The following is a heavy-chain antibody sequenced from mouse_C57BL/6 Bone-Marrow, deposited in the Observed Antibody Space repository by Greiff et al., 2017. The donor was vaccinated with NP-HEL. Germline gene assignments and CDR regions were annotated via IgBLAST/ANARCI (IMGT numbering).Heavy chain of an antibody. V-gene: IGHV1-64*01. Sequence: QVQLQQPGAELVKPGASVKLSCKASGYTFTSYWMHWVKQRPGQGLEWIGMIHPNSGSTNYNEKFKSKATLTVDKSSSTAYMQLSSLTSEDSAVYYCARWITTDPYWYFDVWGTGTTVTVSS. D-gene: IGHD1-1*01. J-gene: IGHJ1*03. CDR1: GYTFTSYW. CDR3: ARWITTDPYWYFDV. CDR2: IHPNSGST.